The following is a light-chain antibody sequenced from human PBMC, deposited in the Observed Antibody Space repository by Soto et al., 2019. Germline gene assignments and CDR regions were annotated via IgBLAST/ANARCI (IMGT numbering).Light chain of an antibody. CDR1: QSISSW. V-gene: IGKV1-12*01. Sequence: DIQMTQSPSSVSASVGDRVTITCRASQSISSWLAWYQQKPGKAPKLLIYAASSLHSGVPSRFSGSGSGTDFTLTISSLQPEDFATYYCQQANSFPLTFGPGTKVDIK. CDR2: AAS. J-gene: IGKJ3*01. CDR3: QQANSFPLT.